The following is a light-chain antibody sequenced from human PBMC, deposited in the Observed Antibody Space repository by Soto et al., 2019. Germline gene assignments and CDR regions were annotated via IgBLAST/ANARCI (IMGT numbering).Light chain of an antibody. V-gene: IGLV8-61*01. CDR1: SGSVSTSSY. CDR2: STN. CDR3: ALSLPRGVWE. Sequence: QTVVTQEPSCSVSPGGTITLTCGLTSGSVSTSSYPSWYQQTPGQAPRTLIYSTNTRSSGVPDRFSGSILGNKAALTITGAQADDESDYYCALSLPRGVWEFGGGTKLTVL. J-gene: IGLJ3*02.